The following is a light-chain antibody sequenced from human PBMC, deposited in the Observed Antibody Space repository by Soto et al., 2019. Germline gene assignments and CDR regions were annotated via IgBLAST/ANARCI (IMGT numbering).Light chain of an antibody. CDR2: DAS. V-gene: IGKV1-27*01. Sequence: DIPLTQSPPSLSASIGDRVTITCRASQDINKYLAWYQQKLGKVPNLLIYDASTLQSGVPSRFSGSGSGTDFTLTISSLQPEDVATYYCQNYNNLAMTFGPGTKVDVK. CDR3: QNYNNLAMT. CDR1: QDINKY. J-gene: IGKJ3*01.